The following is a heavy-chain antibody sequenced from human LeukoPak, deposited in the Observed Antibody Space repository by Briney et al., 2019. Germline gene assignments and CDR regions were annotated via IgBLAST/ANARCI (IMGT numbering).Heavy chain of an antibody. CDR1: GGSFSGYY. CDR2: IYHSGST. D-gene: IGHD6-19*01. Sequence: PSETLSLTCAVYGGSFSGYYWSWIRQPPGKGLEWIGSIYHSGSTYYNSSLKSRVTISLDRAKNQSSLRLTSVTAADTAVYYCAKVSGSGEYSSGFDAFDIWGQGTMVTVSS. CDR3: AKVSGSGEYSSGFDAFDI. J-gene: IGHJ3*02. V-gene: IGHV4-34*01.